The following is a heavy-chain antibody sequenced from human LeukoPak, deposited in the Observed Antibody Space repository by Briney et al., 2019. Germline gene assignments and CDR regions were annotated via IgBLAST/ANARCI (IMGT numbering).Heavy chain of an antibody. Sequence: GGSLRLSCAASRFTFSSYAMSWVCQAQGKGLEWVSAISGSGGSTYCADSVKGRFTISRDNSKNTLYLKMNSLRAEDTAVYYCAGTVLGVINYYGMDVWGQGTTVTVSS. CDR3: AGTVLGVINYYGMDV. J-gene: IGHJ6*02. CDR1: RFTFSSYA. V-gene: IGHV3-23*01. CDR2: ISGSGGST. D-gene: IGHD3-10*01.